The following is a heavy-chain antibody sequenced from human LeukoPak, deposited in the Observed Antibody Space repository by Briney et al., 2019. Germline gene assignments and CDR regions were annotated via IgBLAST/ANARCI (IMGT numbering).Heavy chain of an antibody. Sequence: ASVTVSCKASGYSFTGYYIHWVRQAPGQGLEWMGWINPNSGGTNYAQKFQGRVTMTRDTSISTAYMELSRLRSDDTAVYYCARGDIVVLPAGIPHNWFDPWGQGTLVTVSS. CDR3: ARGDIVVLPAGIPHNWFDP. J-gene: IGHJ5*02. V-gene: IGHV1-2*02. D-gene: IGHD2-2*02. CDR2: INPNSGGT. CDR1: GYSFTGYY.